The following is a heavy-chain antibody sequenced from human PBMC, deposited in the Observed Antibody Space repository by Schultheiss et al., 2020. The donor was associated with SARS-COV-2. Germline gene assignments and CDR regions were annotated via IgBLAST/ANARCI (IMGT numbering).Heavy chain of an antibody. CDR2: IYYSGST. V-gene: IGHV4-59*12. J-gene: IGHJ4*02. CDR3: ARVSEQWLEPFDY. CDR1: GGSISSYY. Sequence: SQTLSLTCTVSGGSISSYYWSWIRQPPGKGLEWIGYIYYSGSTNYNPSLKSRVTISVDTSKNQFSLKLSSVTAADTAVYYCARVSEQWLEPFDYWGQGTLVTVSS. D-gene: IGHD6-19*01.